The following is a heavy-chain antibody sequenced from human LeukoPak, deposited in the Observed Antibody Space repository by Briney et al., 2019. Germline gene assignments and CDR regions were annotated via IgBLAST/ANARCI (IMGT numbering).Heavy chain of an antibody. CDR1: GFTFSSYG. Sequence: QTGGSLRLSCAASGFTFSSYGMHWVRQAPGKGLEWVAVISYDGSNKYYADSVKGRFTISRDNSKNTLYLQMNSLRAEDTAVYYCAKRLGMDFWSGYPHPLGYFDYWGQGTLVTVSS. D-gene: IGHD3-3*01. CDR2: ISYDGSNK. CDR3: AKRLGMDFWSGYPHPLGYFDY. V-gene: IGHV3-30*18. J-gene: IGHJ4*02.